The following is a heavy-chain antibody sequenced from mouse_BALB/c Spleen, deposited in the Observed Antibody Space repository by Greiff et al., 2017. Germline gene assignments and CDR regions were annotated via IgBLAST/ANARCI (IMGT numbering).Heavy chain of an antibody. J-gene: IGHJ3*01. V-gene: IGHV2-6-7*01. Sequence: VQGVESGPGLVAPSQSLSITCTVSGFSLTGYGVNWVRQPPGKGLEWLGMIWSGGSTDYNAAFISRLSISKDNSKSQVFFKMNSLQADDTAIYYCARNRDALAYWGQGTLVTVSA. D-gene: IGHD3-1*01. CDR1: GFSLTGYG. CDR3: ARNRDALAY. CDR2: IWSGGST.